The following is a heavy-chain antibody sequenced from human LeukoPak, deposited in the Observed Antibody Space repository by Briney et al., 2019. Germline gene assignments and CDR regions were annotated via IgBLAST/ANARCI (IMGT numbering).Heavy chain of an antibody. CDR3: ARTPRGYCSSTSCYVFGY. CDR1: GGSISSGGYY. D-gene: IGHD2-2*01. V-gene: IGHV4-31*03. Sequence: SQTLSLTCTVSGGSISSGGYYWSWIRQHPGKGLEWIGYIYYSGSTYYNPSLKSRVTISVDTSKNQFSLKLSSVTAADTAVYYCARTPRGYCSSTSCYVFGYWGQGTLVTVSS. J-gene: IGHJ4*02. CDR2: IYYSGST.